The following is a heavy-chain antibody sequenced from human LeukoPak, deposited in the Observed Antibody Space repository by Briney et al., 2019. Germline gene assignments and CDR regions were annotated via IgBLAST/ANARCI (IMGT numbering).Heavy chain of an antibody. D-gene: IGHD3-16*01. CDR2: IDYSGSA. Sequence: SETLSLTCAVSGDSISGSSYYWAWIRQPPGKGLEWIGSIDYSGSAVYNPSLNSRLTISVDTSNNQVSLKVPSVTAADTAVYYCARRAYSSGLRFDSWGQGTLVIVSS. J-gene: IGHJ5*01. CDR3: ARRAYSSGLRFDS. V-gene: IGHV4-39*01. CDR1: GDSISGSSYY.